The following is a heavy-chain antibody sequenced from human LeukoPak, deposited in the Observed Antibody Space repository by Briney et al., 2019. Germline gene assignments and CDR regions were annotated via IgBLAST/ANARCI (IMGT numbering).Heavy chain of an antibody. D-gene: IGHD2-15*01. J-gene: IGHJ4*02. CDR1: GFTFSDYA. V-gene: IGHV3-23*01. CDR2: ISGSGGST. Sequence: GGSLRLSCAASGFTFSDYAMSWVRQAPGKGLEWVSAISGSGGSTYYADSVRGRFTISRDNSKNTLWLQMNSLRAEDTAVYYCARWPAYSYFDFWGQGTLLTVSS. CDR3: ARWPAYSYFDF.